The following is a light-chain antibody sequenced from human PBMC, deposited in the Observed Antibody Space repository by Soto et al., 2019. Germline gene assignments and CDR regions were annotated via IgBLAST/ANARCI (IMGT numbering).Light chain of an antibody. V-gene: IGKV3-20*01. Sequence: DIVLTQSPVTLSSGAGERAPLSWRASQSVSSSYLAWYQQKPGQAPRLVIYGASSRATGTPDRFSGSGSGTDFTLTISRLEPEDFAVYYCQQYGSSITFGQGTRLVIK. J-gene: IGKJ5*01. CDR1: QSVSSSY. CDR3: QQYGSSIT. CDR2: GAS.